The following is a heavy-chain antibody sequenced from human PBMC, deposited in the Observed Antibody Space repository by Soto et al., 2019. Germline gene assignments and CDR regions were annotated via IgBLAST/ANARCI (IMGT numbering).Heavy chain of an antibody. CDR1: GGSVNIDNYY. Sequence: SETLSLTCTVSGGSVNIDNYYWNWVRQPPGKGLEWIGYVYYRGITNYNPSLKSRVNISVDTSKNQFSLKLSSVTAADTAVYYCASQHYYDSSGYYVVYWGQGTLVTVSS. D-gene: IGHD3-22*01. V-gene: IGHV4-61*01. J-gene: IGHJ4*02. CDR3: ASQHYYDSSGYYVVY. CDR2: VYYRGIT.